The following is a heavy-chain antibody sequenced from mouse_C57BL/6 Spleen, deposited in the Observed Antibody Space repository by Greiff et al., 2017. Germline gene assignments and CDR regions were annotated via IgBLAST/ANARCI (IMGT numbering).Heavy chain of an antibody. CDR2: ISYDGSN. CDR1: GYSITSGYY. J-gene: IGHJ2*01. V-gene: IGHV3-6*01. Sequence: EVQRVESGPGLMKPSQSLSLTCSVTGYSITSGYYWNWIRQFPGNKLEWMGYISYDGSNNYNPSLKNRISITRDTSKNQFFLKLNSVTTEDTATYYCARDRGPFDYWGQGTTLTVSS. CDR3: ARDRGPFDY.